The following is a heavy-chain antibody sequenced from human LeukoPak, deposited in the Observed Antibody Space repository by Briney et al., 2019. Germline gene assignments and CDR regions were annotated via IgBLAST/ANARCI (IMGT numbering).Heavy chain of an antibody. CDR2: IYSGGST. J-gene: IGHJ4*02. V-gene: IGHV3-53*01. CDR3: AKYGSGSYFDY. D-gene: IGHD3-10*01. CDR1: GFTVSSNY. Sequence: GGSLRLSCAASGFTVSSNYMSWVRQAPGKGLEWVSVIYSGGSTYYADSVKGRFTISRDNSKNTLYLQMNSLRAEDTAVYYCAKYGSGSYFDYWGQGTLVTVSS.